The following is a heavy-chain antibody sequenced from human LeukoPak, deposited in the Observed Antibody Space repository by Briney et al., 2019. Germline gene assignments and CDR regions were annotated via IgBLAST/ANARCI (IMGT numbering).Heavy chain of an antibody. CDR3: VGSSSYFYFDY. D-gene: IGHD6-13*01. J-gene: IGHJ4*02. CDR1: GGSISSYY. V-gene: IGHV4-59*01. Sequence: SETLSLTCTASGGSISSYYWSWIRQPPGKGLEWIGYIYYSGSTNYNPSLKSRVTISVDTSKNQFSLKLSSVTAADTAVYYAVGSSSYFYFDYWGQGTLVTVSS. CDR2: IYYSGST.